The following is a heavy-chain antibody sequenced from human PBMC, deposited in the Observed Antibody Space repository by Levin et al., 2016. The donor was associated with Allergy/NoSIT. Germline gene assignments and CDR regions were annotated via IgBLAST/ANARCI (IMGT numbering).Heavy chain of an antibody. J-gene: IGHJ6*03. CDR3: ARAHIFCSSTSCYKARYYYYYYMDV. CDR2: IIPIFGTA. D-gene: IGHD2-2*02. Sequence: WVRQAPGQGLEWMGGIIPIFGTANYAQKFQGRVTITADKSTSTAYMELSSLRSEDTAVYYCARAHIFCSSTSCYKARYYYYYYMDVWGKGTTVTVSS. V-gene: IGHV1-69*06.